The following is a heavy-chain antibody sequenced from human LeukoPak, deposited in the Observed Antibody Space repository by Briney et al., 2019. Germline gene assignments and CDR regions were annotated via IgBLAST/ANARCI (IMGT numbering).Heavy chain of an antibody. CDR2: ISYDGSNK. CDR3: AKYYYDSNGYRIGY. V-gene: IGHV3-30-3*02. D-gene: IGHD3-22*01. Sequence: QPGRSLRLSCAASGFTFSSYAMHWVRQAPGKGLEWVAVISYDGSNKYYADSVKGRFTISRDNSKNTLYLQMDSLRAEDTAVYYCAKYYYDSNGYRIGYWGQGTLVTVSS. CDR1: GFTFSSYA. J-gene: IGHJ4*02.